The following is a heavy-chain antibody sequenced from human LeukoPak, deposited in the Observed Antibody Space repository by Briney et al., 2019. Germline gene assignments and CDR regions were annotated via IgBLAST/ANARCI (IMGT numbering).Heavy chain of an antibody. V-gene: IGHV3-21*01. CDR3: AREFSGYAFDI. D-gene: IGHD5-12*01. Sequence: GGSLRLSCAASGFTFSSYSMNWFRQAPGKGLEWVSSISSSSSYIYYADSVKGRFTISRDNAKNSLYLQMNSLRAEDTAVYYCAREFSGYAFDIWGQGTTVTVSS. CDR1: GFTFSSYS. J-gene: IGHJ3*02. CDR2: ISSSSSYI.